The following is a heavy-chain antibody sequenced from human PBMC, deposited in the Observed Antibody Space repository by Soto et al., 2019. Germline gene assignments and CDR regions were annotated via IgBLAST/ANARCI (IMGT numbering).Heavy chain of an antibody. D-gene: IGHD2-2*01. Sequence: EVQLVESGGTLVQPGGSLRLSCAASGFTFSHYEMNWVRQAPGKGLEWLSSLSSSATTIYYADSVRGRFTISRDNAKDSLYLQMNSLRAEDSAIYYCARNYCDTTSCHNVDYWGRGTLVTVSS. CDR3: ARNYCDTTSCHNVDY. V-gene: IGHV3-48*03. J-gene: IGHJ4*02. CDR2: LSSSATTI. CDR1: GFTFSHYE.